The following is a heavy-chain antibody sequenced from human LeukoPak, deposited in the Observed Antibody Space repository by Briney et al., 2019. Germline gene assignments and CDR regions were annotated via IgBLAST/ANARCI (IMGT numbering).Heavy chain of an antibody. CDR3: AKLSSSSSCTY. CDR2: ISGSGGST. CDR1: GFTFSSYA. V-gene: IGHV3-23*01. Sequence: GGSLKLSCAASGFTFSSYAMSWVRQAPGKGLEWVSAISGSGGSTYYADSVKGRFTISRDNSKNTLYLQMNSLRAEDTAVYYCAKLSSSSSCTYWGQGTLVTVSS. J-gene: IGHJ4*02. D-gene: IGHD6-13*01.